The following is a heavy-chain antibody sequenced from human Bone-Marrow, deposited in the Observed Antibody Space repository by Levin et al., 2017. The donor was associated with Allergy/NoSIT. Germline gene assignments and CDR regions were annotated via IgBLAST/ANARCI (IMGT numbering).Heavy chain of an antibody. J-gene: IGHJ4*02. CDR1: GFSLSTSGLG. D-gene: IGHD3-22*01. Sequence: SGPTLVKPTQTLTLTCTFSGFSLSTSGLGVGWIRQPPGKPLEWLALIYWDDNKHYSPSLKSRLTITKDTSRNQVVLTMTSMEPGDTGPYYCARRRLYYYDTSGHLDNWGQGTQVTVSS. V-gene: IGHV2-5*02. CDR2: IYWDDNK. CDR3: ARRRLYYYDTSGHLDN.